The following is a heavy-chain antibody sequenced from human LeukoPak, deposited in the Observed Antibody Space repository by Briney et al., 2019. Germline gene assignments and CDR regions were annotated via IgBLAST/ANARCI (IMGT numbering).Heavy chain of an antibody. CDR2: IKQDGSEK. CDR1: GFLFSNSW. Sequence: PGGSLRLSCADSGFLFSNSWMSWVRQAPGKGLEWVANIKQDGSEKYYVDSVKGRFTISRDNAKNSLYLQMNSLRAEDTAVYYCARGTIAAAGYYYFDYWGQGTQVTVSS. J-gene: IGHJ4*02. CDR3: ARGTIAAAGYYYFDY. D-gene: IGHD6-13*01. V-gene: IGHV3-7*04.